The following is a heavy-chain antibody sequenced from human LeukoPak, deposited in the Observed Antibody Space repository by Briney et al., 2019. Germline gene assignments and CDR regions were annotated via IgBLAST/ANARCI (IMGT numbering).Heavy chain of an antibody. D-gene: IGHD3-22*01. V-gene: IGHV4-4*07. CDR3: ARPAYDSRGYYYVADY. J-gene: IGHJ4*02. Sequence: SETLSLTCTVSGGSISSYYWSWIRQPAGKGLEWIGRIYSSGSTNYNPSLKSRVTMSVDTSKNQFSLKLSSVTAADTAVYYCARPAYDSRGYYYVADYGGQEPLATVP. CDR2: IYSSGST. CDR1: GGSISSYY.